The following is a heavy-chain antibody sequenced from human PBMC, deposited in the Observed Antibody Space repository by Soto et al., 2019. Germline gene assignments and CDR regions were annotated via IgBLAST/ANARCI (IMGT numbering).Heavy chain of an antibody. J-gene: IGHJ5*02. CDR2: IIPILGIA. CDR3: ASALAYCGGDCYSDFDP. Sequence: SVKVSCKASGGTFSSYTISWVRQAPGQGLEWMGRIIPILGIANYAQKFQGRVTITADKSTSTAYMELSSLRSEDTAVYYCASALAYCGGDCYSDFDPWGQGALVTVSS. V-gene: IGHV1-69*02. CDR1: GGTFSSYT. D-gene: IGHD2-21*02.